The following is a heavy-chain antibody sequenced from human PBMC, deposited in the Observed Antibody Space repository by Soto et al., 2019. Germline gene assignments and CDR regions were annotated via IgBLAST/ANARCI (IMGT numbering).Heavy chain of an antibody. Sequence: SETLSLTCAVSGYSISSGYYWGFIRQPPGKGLEWLGTTYYGASSYYNPSLRSRITILLDASTNQLSLKLSPVTAADTAVYFCVRVAGSASWYETDSWGQGILVTVSS. CDR1: GYSISSGYY. J-gene: IGHJ4*02. D-gene: IGHD6-13*01. CDR2: TYYGASS. CDR3: VRVAGSASWYETDS. V-gene: IGHV4-38-2*01.